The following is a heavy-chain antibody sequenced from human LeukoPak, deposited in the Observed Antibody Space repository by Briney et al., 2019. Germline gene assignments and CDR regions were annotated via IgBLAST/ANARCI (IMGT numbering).Heavy chain of an antibody. D-gene: IGHD3-22*01. Sequence: GGSLSLACAASGFTFTTYRMEWVRQAPGKGLEWVSSISSSSSYTYYADSVKGRFTISRDNAKNSLYLQMNSLRAEDTAVYYCARREGFYDSDGYFEGDGFDIWGQGRMVSDSS. CDR3: ARREGFYDSDGYFEGDGFDI. V-gene: IGHV3-21*01. CDR2: ISSSSSYT. CDR1: GFTFTTYR. J-gene: IGHJ3*02.